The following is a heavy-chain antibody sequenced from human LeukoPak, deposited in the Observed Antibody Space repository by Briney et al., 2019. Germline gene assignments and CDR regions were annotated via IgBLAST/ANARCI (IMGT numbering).Heavy chain of an antibody. D-gene: IGHD3-22*01. V-gene: IGHV1-18*01. CDR3: ARDLYHLTYYYDSSGYYYIDY. J-gene: IGHJ4*02. CDR1: GYTFTSYG. Sequence: ASVTVSCKASGYTFTSYGISWVRQAPGQGLEWMGWISAYNGNTNYAQKLQGRVTMTTDTSTSTAYMELRSLRSDDTAVYYCARDLYHLTYYYDSSGYYYIDYWGQGTLVTVSS. CDR2: ISAYNGNT.